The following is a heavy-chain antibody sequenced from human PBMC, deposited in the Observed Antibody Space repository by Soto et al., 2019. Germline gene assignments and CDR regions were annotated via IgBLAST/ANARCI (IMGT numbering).Heavy chain of an antibody. Sequence: PGGSLRLSCAASGFTFTNYAMSWVRQAPGKGLEWVSGISGIGGSTYYADSVKGRFTISRDNSRSTLYLQMNSLRAEDTAVYYCAKSRDSSAWEVFDYWGQGTLVTVSS. J-gene: IGHJ4*02. V-gene: IGHV3-23*01. CDR3: AKSRDSSAWEVFDY. D-gene: IGHD6-19*01. CDR1: GFTFTNYA. CDR2: ISGIGGST.